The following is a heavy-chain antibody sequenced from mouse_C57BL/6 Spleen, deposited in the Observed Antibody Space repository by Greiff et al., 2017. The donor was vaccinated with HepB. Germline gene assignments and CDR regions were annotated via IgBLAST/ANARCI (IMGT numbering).Heavy chain of an antibody. CDR3: ASEWTFITTVVEDWYFDV. CDR2: IHPNSGST. J-gene: IGHJ1*03. D-gene: IGHD1-1*01. V-gene: IGHV1-64*01. CDR1: GYTFTSYW. Sequence: QVQLQQPGAELVKPGASVKLSCKASGYTFTSYWMHWVKQRPGQGLEWIGMIHPNSGSTNYNEKFKSKATLTVDKSSSTAYMQLSSLTSEDSAVYYCASEWTFITTVVEDWYFDVWGTGTTVTVSS.